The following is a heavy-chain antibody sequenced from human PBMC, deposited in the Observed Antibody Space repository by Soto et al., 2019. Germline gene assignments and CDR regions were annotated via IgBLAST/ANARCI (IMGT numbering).Heavy chain of an antibody. CDR3: ATGARVPSGNDAFDI. Sequence: QVQLQESGPGLVKPSETLSLTCTVSGGSISSYYWSWIRQPPGKGLEWIGYTYYSGSTNYNPSLTSRVTLSVDTSTNQFSLKLSCVTAADTAVYYCATGARVPSGNDAFDIWGQGTMVTVCS. V-gene: IGHV4-59*01. CDR2: TYYSGST. D-gene: IGHD3-10*01. CDR1: GGSISSYY. J-gene: IGHJ3*02.